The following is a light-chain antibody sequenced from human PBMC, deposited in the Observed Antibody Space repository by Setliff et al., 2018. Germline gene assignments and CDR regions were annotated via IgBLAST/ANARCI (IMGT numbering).Light chain of an antibody. CDR2: DVS. CDR1: SSDVGGYNY. CDR3: CSYAGSYTYV. V-gene: IGLV2-14*01. Sequence: QSALTQPASVSGSPGQSITISCTGTSSDVGGYNYVSWYQQHPGKAPKLMIYDVSKRPSVVSNRFSGSKSGNTASLTISGLQAEDEADYYCCSYAGSYTYVFGTGTKVTVL. J-gene: IGLJ1*01.